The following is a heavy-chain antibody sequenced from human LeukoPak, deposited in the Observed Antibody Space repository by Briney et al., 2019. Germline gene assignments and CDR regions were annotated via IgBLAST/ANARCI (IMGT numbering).Heavy chain of an antibody. CDR2: ISSSSSYI. J-gene: IGHJ4*02. D-gene: IGHD3-10*01. Sequence: GGSLRLSCAASGFTFRSYSMNWVRQAPGKGLEWVSSISSSSSYIYYADSVKGRFTISRDNAKNSLYLQMNSLRAEDTAVYYCARDRNYYGSGGYQFDYWGQGTLVTVSS. V-gene: IGHV3-21*01. CDR1: GFTFRSYS. CDR3: ARDRNYYGSGGYQFDY.